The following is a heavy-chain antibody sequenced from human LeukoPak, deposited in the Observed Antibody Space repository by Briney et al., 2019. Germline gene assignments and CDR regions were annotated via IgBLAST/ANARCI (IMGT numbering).Heavy chain of an antibody. V-gene: IGHV3-23*01. D-gene: IGHD3-22*01. CDR3: AKVQNYYDSSGYYYGPQTSDY. Sequence: GGSLRLSCAASGFTFSSYAMSWVRQAPGKGLERVSAISGSGGSTYYADSVKSRLTISRDNSKNTLYMQMNSLRAEDTAVYYCAKVQNYYDSSGYYYGPQTSDYWGQGTLVTVSS. CDR1: GFTFSSYA. CDR2: ISGSGGST. J-gene: IGHJ4*02.